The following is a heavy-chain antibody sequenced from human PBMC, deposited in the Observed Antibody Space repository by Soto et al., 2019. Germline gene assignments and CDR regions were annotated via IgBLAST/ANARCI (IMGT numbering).Heavy chain of an antibody. Sequence: SGSVSLTSTVCGGSVSIDEDYWTWIRQSPGKGLEWIGYISNSGSTGYNPSLKTRLSMSVDRSKNQFTLRLTSVTAADTAVYFCATESGSTYGYFDHWGQGTQVTVSS. J-gene: IGHJ4*02. CDR3: ATESGSTYGYFDH. CDR1: GGSVSIDEDY. CDR2: ISNSGST. D-gene: IGHD5-18*01. V-gene: IGHV4-30-4*01.